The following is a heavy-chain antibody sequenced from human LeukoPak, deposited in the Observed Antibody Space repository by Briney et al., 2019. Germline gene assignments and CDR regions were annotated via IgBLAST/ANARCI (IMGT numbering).Heavy chain of an antibody. V-gene: IGHV3-30*18. CDR3: AKDFPSPY. J-gene: IGHJ4*02. CDR2: ISYDGSNK. D-gene: IGHD3-16*01. Sequence: GGSLRLSCAASGFTFRSYGMHWVRQAPGKGLEWVAVISYDGSNKYYADSVKGRFTISRDNSKNTPFLQMNSLRVEDTAVYYCAKDFPSPYWGQGTLVTVSS. CDR1: GFTFRSYG.